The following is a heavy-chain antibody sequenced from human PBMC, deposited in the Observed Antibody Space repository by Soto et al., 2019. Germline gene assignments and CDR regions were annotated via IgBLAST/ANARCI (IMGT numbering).Heavy chain of an antibody. V-gene: IGHV1-2*04. CDR1: GYTFTGYS. CDR3: ATQRDYGDYGAFDY. CDR2: INPNSGGT. D-gene: IGHD4-17*01. Sequence: ASVKVSCKASGYTFTGYSMHWVRQAPGQGLEWMGWINPNSGGTNYTQKFQGWVTMTRDTSISTAYMELSRLRSDDTAVYYCATQRDYGDYGAFDYWGQGTLVTVSS. J-gene: IGHJ4*02.